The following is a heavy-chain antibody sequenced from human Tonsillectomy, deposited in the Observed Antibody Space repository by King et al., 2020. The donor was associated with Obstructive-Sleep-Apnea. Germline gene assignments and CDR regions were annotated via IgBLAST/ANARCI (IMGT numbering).Heavy chain of an antibody. Sequence: VQLVESGGGLVQPGGSLRLSCSASGFTFSSYAMHWVRQAPGKGLEYFSAISGNGGITYYANSVKGRFTISRDNSENPLYLQMGSLRTEDMAVYYCAREARTGGSYPGWGQGTLVTVSS. CDR2: ISGNGGIT. CDR3: AREARTGGSYPG. J-gene: IGHJ4*02. V-gene: IGHV3-64*01. D-gene: IGHD1-26*01. CDR1: GFTFSSYA.